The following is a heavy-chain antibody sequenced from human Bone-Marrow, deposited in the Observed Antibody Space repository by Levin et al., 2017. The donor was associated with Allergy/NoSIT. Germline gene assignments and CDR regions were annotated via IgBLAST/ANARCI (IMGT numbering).Heavy chain of an antibody. D-gene: IGHD2-15*01. CDR3: ARDVGYCSGGSCYSYFDY. J-gene: IGHJ4*02. Sequence: PGGSLRLSCAASGFTFSSYAMHWVRQAPGKGLEWVAVISYDGSNKYYADSVKGRFTISRDNSKNTLYLQMNSLRAEDTAVYYCARDVGYCSGGSCYSYFDYWGQGTLVTVSS. CDR1: GFTFSSYA. V-gene: IGHV3-30-3*01. CDR2: ISYDGSNK.